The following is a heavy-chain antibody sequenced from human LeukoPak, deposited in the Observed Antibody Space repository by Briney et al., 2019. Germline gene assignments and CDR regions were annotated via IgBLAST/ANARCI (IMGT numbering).Heavy chain of an antibody. Sequence: GGSLRLSCTASGFMFSSYGMHWVRQAPGKGLDWMAYIQHDGSGQFYADSVKGRFTISRDNSKNTVYLQMNSLRVEDTALYYCAKFDTVMVNHDAFDIWGLGTMVTVSS. V-gene: IGHV3-30*02. CDR3: AKFDTVMVNHDAFDI. D-gene: IGHD5-18*01. J-gene: IGHJ3*02. CDR2: IQHDGSGQ. CDR1: GFMFSSYG.